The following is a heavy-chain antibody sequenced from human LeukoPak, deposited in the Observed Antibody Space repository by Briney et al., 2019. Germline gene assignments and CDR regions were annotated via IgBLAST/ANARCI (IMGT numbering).Heavy chain of an antibody. V-gene: IGHV1-2*04. CDR2: INPNSGGT. D-gene: IGHD1-20*01. Sequence: ASVKVSCKASGYTFTGYYMHWVRQAPGQGLEWMGWINPNSGGTNYAQKFQGWVTMTRDTSISTAYMELSRLRSDDTAVYYCARGGITGTTRGPTRLNDAFDIWGQGTMVTVSS. J-gene: IGHJ3*02. CDR3: ARGGITGTTRGPTRLNDAFDI. CDR1: GYTFTGYY.